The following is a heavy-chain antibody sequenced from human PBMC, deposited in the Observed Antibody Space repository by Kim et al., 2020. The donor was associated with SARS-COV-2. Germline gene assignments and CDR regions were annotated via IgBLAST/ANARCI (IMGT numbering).Heavy chain of an antibody. CDR1: GFTFSTSG. Sequence: GGSLRLSCAASGFTFSTSGMHWVRQAPGKGLEWVANIWYDGNNKYYGDSVKGRFTISRDNSKNTLYLQMNSLRAEDTALYYCARSILYCSGGICYAEGFDYWGQGTPVTVSS. J-gene: IGHJ4*02. V-gene: IGHV3-33*01. CDR3: ARSILYCSGGICYAEGFDY. CDR2: IWYDGNNK. D-gene: IGHD2-15*01.